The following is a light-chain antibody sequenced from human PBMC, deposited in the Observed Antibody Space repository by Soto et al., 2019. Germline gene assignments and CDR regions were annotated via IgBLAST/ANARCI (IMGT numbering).Light chain of an antibody. CDR2: GAS. J-gene: IGKJ1*01. CDR1: QTVNTF. V-gene: IGKV1-39*01. CDR3: QQTFSLPRT. Sequence: DIQMTQSPSSLSASVGDRVTITCRATQTVNTFLNWYQKKPGESPKVLIYGASNLQSEVPSRFTGGGSGTDFTLTINILQPEDSATYYCQQTFSLPRTFGQGTKVEI.